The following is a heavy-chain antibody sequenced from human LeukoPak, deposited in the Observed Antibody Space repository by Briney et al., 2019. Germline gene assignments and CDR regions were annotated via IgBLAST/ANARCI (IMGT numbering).Heavy chain of an antibody. CDR3: ARSRITGTTSTIFDY. Sequence: ETLSLTCTVSGGSISSYYWSWIRQPPGKGLEWIGYIYYSGSTNYNPSLKSRVTISVDTSKNQFSLKLSSVTAADTAVYYCARSRITGTTSTIFDYWGRGTLVTVSP. D-gene: IGHD1-20*01. CDR2: IYYSGST. J-gene: IGHJ4*02. CDR1: GGSISSYY. V-gene: IGHV4-59*01.